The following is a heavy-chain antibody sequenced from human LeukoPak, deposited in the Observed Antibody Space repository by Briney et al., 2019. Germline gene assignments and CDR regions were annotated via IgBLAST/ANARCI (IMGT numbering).Heavy chain of an antibody. CDR1: GNTFTSYY. D-gene: IGHD3-10*01. CDR3: ARDWKEGSRTTFDY. V-gene: IGHV1-46*01. Sequence: ASVKVSCKASGNTFTSYYMHWVRQAPGQGLEWMGIINPTGGSGNYAQKFQGRVTMTRDTSTGTVYMELSSLRSEDTAVYYCARDWKEGSRTTFDYWGQGTLVTVSS. CDR2: INPTGGSG. J-gene: IGHJ4*02.